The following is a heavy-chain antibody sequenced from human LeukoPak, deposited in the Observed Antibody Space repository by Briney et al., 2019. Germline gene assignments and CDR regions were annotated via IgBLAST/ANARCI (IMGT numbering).Heavy chain of an antibody. CDR2: IFNSGST. J-gene: IGHJ4*02. CDR3: AREKSPDYCSGGSCYFDY. Sequence: SETLSLTCTVSGGSISSYYWSWIRQPPGRGLEWIGYIFNSGSTNYNPSLKSRVTISVDTSKNQFSLKLSSVTAADTAVYYCAREKSPDYCSGGSCYFDYWGQGTLVTVSS. V-gene: IGHV4-59*01. CDR1: GGSISSYY. D-gene: IGHD2-15*01.